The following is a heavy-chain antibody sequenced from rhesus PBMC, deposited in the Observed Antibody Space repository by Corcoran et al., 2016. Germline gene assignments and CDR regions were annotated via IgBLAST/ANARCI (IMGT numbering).Heavy chain of an antibody. CDR2: IGGSRGNT. CDR3: ASGHNWNYGAFEF. J-gene: IGHJ3*01. CDR1: GYSISSGYG. Sequence: QVQLQESGPGLVKPSETLSLTCAVSGYSISSGYGWSWIRQPPGKGLEWIGYIGGSRGNTNYNPSLKSRVTISKDTSKNQVALKLSSVTAADTAVYYCASGHNWNYGAFEFWGQGLRVTVSS. V-gene: IGHV4-127*01. D-gene: IGHD1-26*01.